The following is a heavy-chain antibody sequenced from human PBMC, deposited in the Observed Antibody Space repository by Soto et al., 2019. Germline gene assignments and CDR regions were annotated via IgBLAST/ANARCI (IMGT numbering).Heavy chain of an antibody. V-gene: IGHV5-51*06. CDR1: GYSFNTYW. CDR2: IHPWDSDT. CDR3: ASSDWYGPTDFDY. Sequence: GASLTLSCRGSGYSFNTYWIGWVRPLPGKGLEWMGIIHPWDSDTKYNPSFQGQVTISVDRAISTAYLQMNSLRAEDTAVYYCASSDWYGPTDFDYWGQGTLVTVS. J-gene: IGHJ4*02. D-gene: IGHD3-9*01.